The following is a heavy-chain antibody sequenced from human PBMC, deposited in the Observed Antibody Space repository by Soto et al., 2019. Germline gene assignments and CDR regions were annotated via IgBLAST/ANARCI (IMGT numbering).Heavy chain of an antibody. D-gene: IGHD3-22*01. CDR2: IYYSGST. Sequence: SETLSLTCTVSGGSISSGDYYWSWIRQPPGKGLEWIGYIYYSGSTYYNPSLKSRVTISVDTSKNQFSLKLSSVTAADTAVYYCARDLTYYYDSSGPGRWFDPWGQGTLVTIS. J-gene: IGHJ5*02. V-gene: IGHV4-30-4*01. CDR1: GGSISSGDYY. CDR3: ARDLTYYYDSSGPGRWFDP.